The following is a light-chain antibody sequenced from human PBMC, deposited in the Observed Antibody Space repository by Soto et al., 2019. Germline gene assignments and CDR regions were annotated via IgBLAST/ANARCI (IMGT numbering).Light chain of an antibody. Sequence: IAITQSPAALTVTQRERGTLSCRASQSVSSNLAWYQQKPGQAPRLLIYAASARATGIPARFSGSGSGTDFTLTISSLQSEDFAVYYCQQYNNWPYTFARRAKVDI. CDR1: QSVSSN. J-gene: IGKJ2*01. CDR3: QQYNNWPYT. V-gene: IGKV3-15*01. CDR2: AAS.